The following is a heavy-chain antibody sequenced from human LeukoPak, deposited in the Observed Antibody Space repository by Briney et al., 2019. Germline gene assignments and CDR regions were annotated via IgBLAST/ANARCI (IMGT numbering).Heavy chain of an antibody. V-gene: IGHV1-18*01. CDR2: ISAYNGNT. CDR3: ASQGINYDILTGYYYYYGMDV. D-gene: IGHD3-9*01. Sequence: ASVKVSCKASGYTFTSYGISWVRQAPGQGLEWMGWISAYNGNTNYAQKLQGRVTMTTDTSTSTAYMELSRLRSDDTAVYYCASQGINYDILTGYYYYYGMDVWGQGTTVTVSS. J-gene: IGHJ6*02. CDR1: GYTFTSYG.